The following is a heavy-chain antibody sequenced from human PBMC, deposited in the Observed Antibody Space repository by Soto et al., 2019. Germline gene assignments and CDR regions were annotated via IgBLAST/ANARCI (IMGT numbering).Heavy chain of an antibody. Sequence: ASVKVSCNVSGYTLTELSMHWVRQAPGKGLEWMGGFDPEDGETIYAQKFQGRVTMTEDTSTDTAYMELSSLRSEDTAVYYCAIAVGYCTNGVCYLARREYNWFDPWGQGTLVTVSS. CDR2: FDPEDGET. CDR3: AIAVGYCTNGVCYLARREYNWFDP. J-gene: IGHJ5*02. CDR1: GYTLTELS. V-gene: IGHV1-24*01. D-gene: IGHD2-8*01.